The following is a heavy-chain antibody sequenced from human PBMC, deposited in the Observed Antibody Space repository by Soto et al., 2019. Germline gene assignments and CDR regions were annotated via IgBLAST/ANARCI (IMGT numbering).Heavy chain of an antibody. CDR3: ARVRREYDNSGPVDY. Sequence: SETLSLTCLVSGQNVKTDYSWNWIRQPPGKGLEWIGYIYYGGSTYYNPSLQSRVTMSVDRSRNQFSLKLNSVTAADTAVYYCARVRREYDNSGPVDYWGQGTLVTVSS. J-gene: IGHJ4*02. V-gene: IGHV4-30-2*01. CDR2: IYYGGST. CDR1: GQNVKTDYS. D-gene: IGHD3-22*01.